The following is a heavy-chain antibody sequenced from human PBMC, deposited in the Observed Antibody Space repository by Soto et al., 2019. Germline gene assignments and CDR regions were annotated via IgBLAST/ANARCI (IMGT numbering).Heavy chain of an antibody. CDR1: GLTFDDHP. Sequence: PGGSLRLSCAASGLTFDDHPMHWVRQAPGKGLQWVSGISWNGDSIGYADSVRGRFTISRDNAKNSLYLQMNSLRPEDTALYYCFFDRSGAHSNLFAPPGQGSLVTVSS. CDR2: ISWNGDSI. D-gene: IGHD3-3*01. V-gene: IGHV3-9*01. J-gene: IGHJ5*02. CDR3: FFDRSGAHSNLFAP.